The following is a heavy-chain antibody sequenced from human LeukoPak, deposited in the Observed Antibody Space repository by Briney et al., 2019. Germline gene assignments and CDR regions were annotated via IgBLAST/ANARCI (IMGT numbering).Heavy chain of an antibody. J-gene: IGHJ4*02. V-gene: IGHV3-30*04. CDR2: ISYDGSNK. CDR3: ARSPVTTVTTFDY. Sequence: GGSLRLSCAASGFTFSSYAMHWVRQAPGKGLEWWAVISYDGSNKYYADSVKGRFTISRDNSKNTLYLQMNSLRAEDTAVYYCARSPVTTVTTFDYWGQGTLVTVSS. CDR1: GFTFSSYA. D-gene: IGHD4-17*01.